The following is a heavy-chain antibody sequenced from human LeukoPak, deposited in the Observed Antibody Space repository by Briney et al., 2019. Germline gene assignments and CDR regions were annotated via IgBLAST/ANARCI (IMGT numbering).Heavy chain of an antibody. CDR1: GFSFSSYA. V-gene: IGHV3-21*01. CDR3: ARDRGGITMVRESSQHY. CDR2: ISSSSSYI. Sequence: GGSLRLSCAASGFSFSSYAMGWVRQGPGKGLEWVSSISSSSSYIYYADSVKGRFTISRDNAKNSLYLQMNSLRAEDTAVCYCARDRGGITMVRESSQHYWGQGTLVTVSS. J-gene: IGHJ4*02. D-gene: IGHD3-10*01.